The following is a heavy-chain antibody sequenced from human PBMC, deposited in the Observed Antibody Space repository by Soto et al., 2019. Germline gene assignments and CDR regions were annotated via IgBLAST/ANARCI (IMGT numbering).Heavy chain of an antibody. CDR3: ATWHLQEHAYDI. D-gene: IGHD1-1*01. J-gene: IGHJ3*02. Sequence: DVQLVASGGGLIQPGESLRLSCEAFGFTVSGKKYVAWVRQAPGKGLEWLSALYELDGTYYADSVKGRFTTSSDSSRTTVYLQMNSLRPDDTAVYSCATWHLQEHAYDIWGQGTMVTVSS. CDR2: LYELDGT. V-gene: IGHV3-53*01. CDR1: GFTVSGKKY.